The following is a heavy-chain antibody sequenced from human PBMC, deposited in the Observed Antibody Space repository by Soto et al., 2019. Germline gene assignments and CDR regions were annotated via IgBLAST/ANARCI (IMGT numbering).Heavy chain of an antibody. D-gene: IGHD6-19*01. CDR3: PCGSGWYSPDY. Sequence: QVQLVQSGAEEKEPGASVKLSCKASGYTFTNSPMHWVRQAPGQRLEWMGWINGVNGNTKYSKKFQGRVTITRDTSASTGYMELSSLRSEDTAIYYGPCGSGWYSPDYWGQGTLVTVSS. CDR1: GYTFTNSP. J-gene: IGHJ4*02. CDR2: INGVNGNT. V-gene: IGHV1-3*05.